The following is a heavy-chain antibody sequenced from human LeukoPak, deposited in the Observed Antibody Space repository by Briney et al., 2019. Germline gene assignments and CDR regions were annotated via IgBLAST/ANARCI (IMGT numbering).Heavy chain of an antibody. CDR1: GFIFRNYA. J-gene: IGHJ4*02. CDR3: AKWGDFDILTGYYVPDF. Sequence: RGSLRLSCAASGFIFRNYAMSWVRQAPGKRLEWVSAITGSGDITYYADSVKGRFTISRDNSKNTLYVEMNTLRAEDTAVYYCAKWGDFDILTGYYVPDFWGQGTLVTVSS. CDR2: ITGSGDIT. D-gene: IGHD3-9*01. V-gene: IGHV3-23*01.